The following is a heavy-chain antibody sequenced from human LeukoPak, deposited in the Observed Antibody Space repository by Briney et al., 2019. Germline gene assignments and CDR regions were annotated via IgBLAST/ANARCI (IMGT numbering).Heavy chain of an antibody. CDR1: GGSFSGYY. J-gene: IGHJ4*02. D-gene: IGHD1-26*01. CDR2: INHSGST. CDR3: ARGERKWELLSFFDY. Sequence: SETLSLTCAVYGGSFSGYYWGWIRQPPGKGLEWIGEINHSGSTNYNPSLKSRVTISVDTSKNQFSLKLSSVTAADTAVYYCARGERKWELLSFFDYWGQGTLVTVSS. V-gene: IGHV4-34*01.